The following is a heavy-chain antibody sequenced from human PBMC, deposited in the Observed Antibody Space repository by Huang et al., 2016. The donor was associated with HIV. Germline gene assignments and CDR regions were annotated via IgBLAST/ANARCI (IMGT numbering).Heavy chain of an antibody. D-gene: IGHD6-19*01. CDR3: ARSAVPGDGDWFDP. Sequence: QVQLVESGGGLVQPGRSLRLSCAASGFTFTNYAIHWVRQAADKGLDGVAFISYDGRNKFYADSVKGRFTISRDNSKSTLYLLMNSLRVDDTALYYCARSAVPGDGDWFDPWGQGTLVTVSS. J-gene: IGHJ5*02. CDR1: GFTFTNYA. CDR2: ISYDGRNK. V-gene: IGHV3-30*04.